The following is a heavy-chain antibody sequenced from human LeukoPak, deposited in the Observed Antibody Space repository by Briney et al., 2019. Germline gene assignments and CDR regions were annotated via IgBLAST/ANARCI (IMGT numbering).Heavy chain of an antibody. D-gene: IGHD6-6*01. CDR2: INPSGGST. V-gene: IGHV1-46*01. Sequence: GASVKVSCKASGYTFTNYNIHWVXKAPGQGLEWTXIINPSGGSTSYAPKFQGRVTKTRDTSTSTVYMELSSLRSEDTAVYYCAREGPYSGSSRARFDYWGQGTLVTVSS. CDR1: GYTFTNYN. J-gene: IGHJ4*02. CDR3: AREGPYSGSSRARFDY.